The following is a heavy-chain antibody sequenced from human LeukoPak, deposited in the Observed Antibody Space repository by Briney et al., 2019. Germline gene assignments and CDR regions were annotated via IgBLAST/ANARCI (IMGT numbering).Heavy chain of an antibody. CDR2: IKQDGREK. Sequence: GGSLRLSCAASGFTFSTYWMSWVRQAPGEGLEWVANIKQDGREKFFVDSVEGRLTISRDNAKNSLYLQMDSLRAEDTAVYYCATDRRRALDYWGQGTLVTVSS. D-gene: IGHD6-25*01. V-gene: IGHV3-7*04. J-gene: IGHJ4*02. CDR3: ATDRRRALDY. CDR1: GFTFSTYW.